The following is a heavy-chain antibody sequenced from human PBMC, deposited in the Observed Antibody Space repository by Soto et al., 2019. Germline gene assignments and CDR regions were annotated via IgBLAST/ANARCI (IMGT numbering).Heavy chain of an antibody. Sequence: QITLKESGPTLVKPTQTLTLTCTFSGFSLSTSGVGVGWIRQPPGKALEWLALIYWDDDKRYSPSLRTRLTITKDTSKTQAGLTMTQVDPVEPATAYCAHSRLYVAAGRDDACDIWGQGTMVRVSS. D-gene: IGHD2-8*01. CDR1: GFSLSTSGVG. J-gene: IGHJ3*02. V-gene: IGHV2-5*02. CDR3: AHSRLYVAAGRDDACDI. CDR2: IYWDDDK.